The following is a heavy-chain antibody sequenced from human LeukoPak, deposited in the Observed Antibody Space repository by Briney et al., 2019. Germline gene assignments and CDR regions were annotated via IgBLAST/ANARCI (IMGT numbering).Heavy chain of an antibody. CDR1: GGSISSHY. Sequence: SEALSLTCTVSGGSISSHYWSWIRQPPGEGLEWVGHIYPSGSTTYNPSLKSRVIISAENSKNQSSLKLSSVPAADKAVYYCAREVFLKFGPWGKGTTVTVSS. CDR2: IYPSGST. J-gene: IGHJ6*04. V-gene: IGHV4-59*11. D-gene: IGHD2/OR15-2a*01. CDR3: AREVFLKFGP.